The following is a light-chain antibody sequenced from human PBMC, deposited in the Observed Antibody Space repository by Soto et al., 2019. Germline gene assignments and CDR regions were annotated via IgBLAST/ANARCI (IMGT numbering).Light chain of an antibody. CDR3: QQSYSTPLT. Sequence: IQLTQSPSSLSASVGDRVTITCRASQGISSYLAWYQQKPGKAPKLLIYAASTLQSGVPSRLSGSGSGTDFTLTISSLQPEDFATYYCQQSYSTPLTFGGGTKVDIK. J-gene: IGKJ4*01. CDR2: AAS. CDR1: QGISSY. V-gene: IGKV1-39*01.